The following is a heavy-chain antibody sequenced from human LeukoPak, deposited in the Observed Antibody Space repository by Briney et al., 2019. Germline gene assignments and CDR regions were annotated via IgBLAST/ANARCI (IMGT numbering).Heavy chain of an antibody. J-gene: IGHJ4*02. CDR3: ARQGELAIDY. V-gene: IGHV4-59*08. CDR1: GGSITNYY. Sequence: PSGTLSLTCSVSGGSITNYYWSWIRQSPGKGLEWIGFIYNTGSTNYNPSLQSRVTISIDTSKNQFSLKLSSVTAADTAVYYCARQGELAIDYWGQGTLVTVSS. D-gene: IGHD1-26*01. CDR2: IYNTGST.